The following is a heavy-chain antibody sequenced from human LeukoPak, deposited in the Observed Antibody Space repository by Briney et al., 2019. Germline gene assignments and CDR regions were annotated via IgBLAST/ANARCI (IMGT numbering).Heavy chain of an antibody. CDR3: TTDREWLAPSLYFDY. CDR1: GFTFNKAW. D-gene: IGHD6-19*01. V-gene: IGHV3-15*01. J-gene: IGHJ4*02. Sequence: PGGSLRLSCAASGFTFNKAWMSWVRQAPGKGLEWVGRIKSKTDGGTTDYAAPVKGRFIISRDDSRKTLYLQMNSLKTEDTAVYYCTTDREWLAPSLYFDYWGQGTLVTVSS. CDR2: IKSKTDGGTT.